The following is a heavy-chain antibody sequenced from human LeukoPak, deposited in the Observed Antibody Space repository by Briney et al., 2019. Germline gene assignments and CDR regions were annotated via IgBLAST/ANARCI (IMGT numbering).Heavy chain of an antibody. Sequence: PGGSLRLSCAAPGFTFSSYSMKWVRQAPGKGLEWVSHITSSSRTIYYADSVKGRFTISRDNAKNSLYLQMNSLRAEDTAVYYCARDSGRGGSCDYWGQGTLVTVSS. V-gene: IGHV3-48*01. CDR2: ITSSSRTI. D-gene: IGHD2-15*01. J-gene: IGHJ4*02. CDR1: GFTFSSYS. CDR3: ARDSGRGGSCDY.